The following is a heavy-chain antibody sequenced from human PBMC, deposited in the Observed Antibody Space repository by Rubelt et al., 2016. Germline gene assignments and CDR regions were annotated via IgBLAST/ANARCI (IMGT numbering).Heavy chain of an antibody. CDR1: GGSISSYY. CDR2: IYYSGST. CDR3: ARGDSSGYYYGYYYYYMDV. J-gene: IGHJ6*03. D-gene: IGHD3-22*01. Sequence: QVQLQESGPGLVKPSETLSLTCTVSGGSISSYYWSWIRQPPGKGLEWIGYIYYSGSTNYNPSLKSRVTISVDTSKNQFSLNLSSGTAADTAVYYGARGDSSGYYYGYYYYYMDVWGKGTTVTVSS. V-gene: IGHV4-59*12.